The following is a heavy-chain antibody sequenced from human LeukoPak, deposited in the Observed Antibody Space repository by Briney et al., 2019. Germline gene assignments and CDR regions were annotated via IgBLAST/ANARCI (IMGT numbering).Heavy chain of an antibody. V-gene: IGHV4-59*12. Sequence: SETLSLTCTVSGGSISSYYWSWIRQPPGKGLEWIGYIYYTGSTNYNPSLKSRVTISVDTSKNQFSLKLSSVTAADTAVYYCARGTLDFWSGQPPDYWGQGTLVTVSS. CDR2: IYYTGST. D-gene: IGHD3-3*01. CDR3: ARGTLDFWSGQPPDY. CDR1: GGSISSYY. J-gene: IGHJ4*02.